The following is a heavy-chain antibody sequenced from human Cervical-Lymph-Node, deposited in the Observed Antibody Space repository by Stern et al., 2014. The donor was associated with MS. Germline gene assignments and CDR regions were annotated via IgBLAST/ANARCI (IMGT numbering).Heavy chain of an antibody. CDR1: GGSISNGGYY. V-gene: IGHV4-31*03. CDR3: ARGEDTAMVSLAY. CDR2: IYYSGST. J-gene: IGHJ4*02. D-gene: IGHD5-18*01. Sequence: VQLVESCPGLVKPSQTLSLTCTVSGGSISNGGYYWSWIRQHPGKGLEWIGYIYYSGSTYYNPSLKSRATISIDTSKNQFSLKLSSVSAADTAVYYCARGEDTAMVSLAYWGQGTLVTVSS.